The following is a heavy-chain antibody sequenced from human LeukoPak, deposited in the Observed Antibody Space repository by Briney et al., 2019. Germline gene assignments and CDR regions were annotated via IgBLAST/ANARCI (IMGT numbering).Heavy chain of an antibody. Sequence: TFSSYGMTWVRQAPGKGLEWIGSIYYSGSTYYNPSLKSRVTISVDTSKNQFSLKLSSVTAADTAVYYCARLGGWELRGYYYYYMDVWGKGTTVTVSS. V-gene: IGHV4-39*01. CDR3: ARLGGWELRGYYYYYMDV. J-gene: IGHJ6*03. D-gene: IGHD1-26*01. CDR2: IYYSGST. CDR1: TFSSYG.